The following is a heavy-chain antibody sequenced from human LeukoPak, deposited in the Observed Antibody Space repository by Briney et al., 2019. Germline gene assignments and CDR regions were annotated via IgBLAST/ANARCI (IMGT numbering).Heavy chain of an antibody. D-gene: IGHD4-17*01. CDR1: GYTFTGYY. CDR3: ARVIRKNYGDYEPLGY. Sequence: GASVKVSCKASGYTFTGYYMHWVRQAPGQGLEWMGWINPNSGGTNYAQKFQGRVTMTRDTSISTAYMELSRLRSDDTAVYYCARVIRKNYGDYEPLGYWGQGTLATVSS. J-gene: IGHJ4*02. V-gene: IGHV1-2*02. CDR2: INPNSGGT.